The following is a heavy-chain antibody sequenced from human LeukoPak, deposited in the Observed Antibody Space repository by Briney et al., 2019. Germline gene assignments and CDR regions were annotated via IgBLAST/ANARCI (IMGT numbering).Heavy chain of an antibody. D-gene: IGHD5-12*01. CDR2: VFPNGNA. CDR1: GGSMNHYY. Sequence: PSETLSLTCSVSGGSMNHYYWTWLRQSAGKGLEWIGRVFPNGNADYNASLKSRLTISIDTSRSHFSLNLRSVTAADTAVYYCARGRAYELQNAFDFWGQGAVVIVS. J-gene: IGHJ3*01. V-gene: IGHV4-4*07. CDR3: ARGRAYELQNAFDF.